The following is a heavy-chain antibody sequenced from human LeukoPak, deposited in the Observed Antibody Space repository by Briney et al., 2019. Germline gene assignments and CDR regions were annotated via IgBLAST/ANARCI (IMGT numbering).Heavy chain of an antibody. CDR3: ARGGTYNDILSFDP. D-gene: IGHD3-9*01. Sequence: SETLSLTCTVSGGSISYYYWTWIRQSPGKGLEWIGQIYYTGSTYYNPSLKRRVTISVDTSRNQFSLNLTSVTAADTSVYYCARGGTYNDILSFDPWGQGTLVTVSS. J-gene: IGHJ5*02. CDR1: GGSISYYY. CDR2: IYYTGST. V-gene: IGHV4-59*01.